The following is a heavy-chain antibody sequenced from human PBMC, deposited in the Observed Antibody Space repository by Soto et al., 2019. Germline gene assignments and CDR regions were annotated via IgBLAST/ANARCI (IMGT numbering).Heavy chain of an antibody. Sequence: SETLSLTXAVYGGSFSGYYWSWIRQPPGKGLEWIGEINHSGSTNYNPSLKSRVTISVDTSKNQFSLKLSSVTAADTAVYYCARGSPYYDFWSGYYSGYFDYWGQGTLVTVSS. CDR3: ARGSPYYDFWSGYYSGYFDY. CDR1: GGSFSGYY. V-gene: IGHV4-34*01. CDR2: INHSGST. J-gene: IGHJ4*02. D-gene: IGHD3-3*01.